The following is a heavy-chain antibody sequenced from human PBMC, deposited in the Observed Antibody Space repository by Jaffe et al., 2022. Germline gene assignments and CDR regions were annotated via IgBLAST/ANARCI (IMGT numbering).Heavy chain of an antibody. Sequence: QVQLVESGGGVVQPGGSLRLSCAASGFTFSNSGMHWVRQAPGRGLEWVAFIRNDGSDKYYADSVKGRFSISRDDSKNTLYLQMSSLRPEDTAVYYCAKDNPVVANWGQGTLVTVSS. D-gene: IGHD2-15*01. CDR1: GFTFSNSG. J-gene: IGHJ4*02. CDR2: IRNDGSDK. V-gene: IGHV3-30*02. CDR3: AKDNPVVAN.